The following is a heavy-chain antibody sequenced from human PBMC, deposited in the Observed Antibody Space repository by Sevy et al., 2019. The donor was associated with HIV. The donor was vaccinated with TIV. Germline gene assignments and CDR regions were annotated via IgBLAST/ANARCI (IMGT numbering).Heavy chain of an antibody. Sequence: SETLSLTCSVSSGSIGNYYWYWIRQPPGRGLEWLGLIYYIGNTNYNPSLKSRVTMSRDTSKNQFSLGLGSLTAADTAVYYCARPAFLGGYFDSWGQGILVTVSS. V-gene: IGHV4-59*08. CDR2: IYYIGNT. J-gene: IGHJ4*03. CDR1: SGSIGNYY. CDR3: ARPAFLGGYFDS. D-gene: IGHD3-16*01.